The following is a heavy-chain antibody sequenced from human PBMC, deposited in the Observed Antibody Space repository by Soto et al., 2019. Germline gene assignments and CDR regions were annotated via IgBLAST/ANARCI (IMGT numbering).Heavy chain of an antibody. J-gene: IGHJ4*02. CDR3: AAGGGLPRYY. V-gene: IGHV4-30-2*01. CDR1: DGSISSGEYS. CDR2: IYHSGST. D-gene: IGHD2-15*01. Sequence: LQLQESGSGLVKPSQTLSLTCAVSDGSISSGEYSWSWIREPPGKGLEWIGYIYHSGSTYYNPSLKSRVTISVDRSKNQFSLKLSSVTAADTAVYYCAAGGGLPRYYWGQGTLVTVSS.